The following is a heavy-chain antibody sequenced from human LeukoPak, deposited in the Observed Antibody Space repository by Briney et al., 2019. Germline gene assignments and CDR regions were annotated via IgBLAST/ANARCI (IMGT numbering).Heavy chain of an antibody. J-gene: IGHJ4*02. Sequence: ASVKVSCKASGYTFTGYYMHWVRQAPGQGLEWMGWINPNSGGTNYAQKFQGRVTITRDTSASTAYMELSSLRSEDTAVYYCARETPVDTAMVYWGQGTLVTVSS. CDR2: INPNSGGT. V-gene: IGHV1-2*02. CDR3: ARETPVDTAMVY. CDR1: GYTFTGYY. D-gene: IGHD5-18*01.